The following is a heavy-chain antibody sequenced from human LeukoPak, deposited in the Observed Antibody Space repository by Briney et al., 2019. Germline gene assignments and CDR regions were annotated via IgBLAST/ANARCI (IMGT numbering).Heavy chain of an antibody. CDR2: MSPNSGNT. D-gene: IGHD3-10*01. J-gene: IGHJ4*02. V-gene: IGHV1-8*01. CDR3: ARAGFGESPWXDX. Sequence: EASVKVSCKASGYTFTSYDINWVRQATGQGLGWMGWMSPNSGNTGYAQKFQGRVTMTRNTSISTAYTELSSLRSVDTAVYYCARAGFGESPWXDXXGQGXXVTV. CDR1: GYTFTSYD.